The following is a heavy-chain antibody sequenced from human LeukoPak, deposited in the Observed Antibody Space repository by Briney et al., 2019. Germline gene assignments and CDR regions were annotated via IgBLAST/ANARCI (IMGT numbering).Heavy chain of an antibody. CDR2: INPNSCGT. V-gene: IGHV1-2*02. J-gene: IGHJ5*02. D-gene: IGHD4-11*01. CDR3: ARALSWTTVTTDNWFDP. CDR1: GYTFTGYY. Sequence: ASVKVSCKASGYTFTGYYMHWVRQTPGQGREWMGLINPNSCGTNYAQKFHGSVTMTRDTSISTAYMELRRLRSDDTAVYYCARALSWTTVTTDNWFDPWGQGTLVTVSS.